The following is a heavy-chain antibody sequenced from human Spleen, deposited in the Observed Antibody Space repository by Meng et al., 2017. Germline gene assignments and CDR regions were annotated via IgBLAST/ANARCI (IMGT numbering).Heavy chain of an antibody. V-gene: IGHV4-4*02. CDR1: GGSIISDNW. D-gene: IGHD5-18*01. CDR3: AGVDVDTGVPS. CDR2: IYRSGST. J-gene: IGHJ5*02. Sequence: VRLPGSGPGLAKPSWSLSLTWAVSGGSIISDNWWSWVRQSPGKGLEWIGEIYRSGSTRYNPSLKSRITISVDKPKNQFSLTLTSVTAADTATYYCAGVDVDTGVPSWGQGTLVTVSS.